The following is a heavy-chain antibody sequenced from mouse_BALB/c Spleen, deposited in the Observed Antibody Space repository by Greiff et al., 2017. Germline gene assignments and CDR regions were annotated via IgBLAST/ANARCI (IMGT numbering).Heavy chain of an antibody. CDR2: ILPGSGST. CDR1: GYTFSSYC. CDR3: ARGITRFAY. Sequence: QVQLQESGPDLMKPSDSLSISCTVTGYTFSSYCIEWVKQRPGHGLEWIGEILPGSGSTNYNEKIKGKATFTADTSSNTVFMQLSSLTSEDSAVYYEARGITRFAYWGQGTLVTVSA. V-gene: IGHV1-9*01. D-gene: IGHD2-4*01. J-gene: IGHJ3*01.